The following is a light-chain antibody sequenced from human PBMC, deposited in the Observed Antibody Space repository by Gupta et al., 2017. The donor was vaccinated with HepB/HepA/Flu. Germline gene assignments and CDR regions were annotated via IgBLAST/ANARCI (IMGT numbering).Light chain of an antibody. V-gene: IGKV3-20*01. CDR2: GAS. J-gene: IGKJ1*01. Sequence: DTVLTQSPGTLSFSPGESATLSCRATKDVNKNYLSWYQQKRGQAPRFLIYGASSRATGIPDRFSGSGSGTDFTLIINRLEPEDFAVYYCQQYGNSPLTFGQGTKVEI. CDR1: KDVNKNY. CDR3: QQYGNSPLT.